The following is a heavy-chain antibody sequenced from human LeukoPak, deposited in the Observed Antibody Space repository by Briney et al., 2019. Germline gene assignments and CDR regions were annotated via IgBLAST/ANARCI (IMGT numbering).Heavy chain of an antibody. V-gene: IGHV5-51*01. Sequence: GESLKISCKGSGYSFTSYWIGWVRQMPGKGLEWMGIIYPGDSDTRYSLSFQGQVTISADKSISTAYLQWSSLKASDTAMYYCARHDRYGDYVHPFDYWGQGTLVTVSS. D-gene: IGHD4-17*01. CDR1: GYSFTSYW. J-gene: IGHJ4*02. CDR3: ARHDRYGDYVHPFDY. CDR2: IYPGDSDT.